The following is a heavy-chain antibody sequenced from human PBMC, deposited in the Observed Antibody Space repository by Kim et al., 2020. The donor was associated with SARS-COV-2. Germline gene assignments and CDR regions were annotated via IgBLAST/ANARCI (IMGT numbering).Heavy chain of an antibody. V-gene: IGHV3-48*03. CDR1: GFTFSSYE. D-gene: IGHD1-26*01. Sequence: GGSLRLSCAASGFTFSSYEMNWVRQAPGNGLEWVSYISSSGSTIYYADSVKGRFTISRDNAKNSLYLQMNSLRAEDTAVYYCARVGYSGSYLFWFDPWGQGTLVTVSS. J-gene: IGHJ5*02. CDR3: ARVGYSGSYLFWFDP. CDR2: ISSSGSTI.